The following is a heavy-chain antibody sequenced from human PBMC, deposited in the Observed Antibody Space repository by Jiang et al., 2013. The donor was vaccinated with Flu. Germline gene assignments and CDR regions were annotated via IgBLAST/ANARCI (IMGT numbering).Heavy chain of an antibody. D-gene: IGHD1-1*01. V-gene: IGHV4-59*01. CDR2: IFYSGSA. J-gene: IGHJ6*02. CDR3: ARSRGNWIRGHYYYYGLDV. Sequence: GSGLVKPSETLSLTCTVSGGSISNYYWSWIRQPPGKGLEWIGYIFYSGSANYNPSLKSRVTMSIDTSTSQFSLKLSSVIAADTAVYYCARSRGNWIRGHYYYYGLDVWGHGTTVTVSS. CDR1: GGSISNYY.